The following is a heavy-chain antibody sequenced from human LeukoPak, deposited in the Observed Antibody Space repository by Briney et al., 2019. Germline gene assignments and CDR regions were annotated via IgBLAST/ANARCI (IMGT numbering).Heavy chain of an antibody. CDR1: GGSIISYY. CDR2: IYTSGNT. Sequence: SETLSLTCTVSGGSIISYYWSWIRQPAGKGLEWIGRIYTSGNTNYSPSLKSRVTMSVDTSENQFSRNLSSVTAADTAVYYCAREIGRDGYNRSFDYWGQGTLVTVSS. J-gene: IGHJ4*02. V-gene: IGHV4-4*07. CDR3: AREIGRDGYNRSFDY. D-gene: IGHD5-24*01.